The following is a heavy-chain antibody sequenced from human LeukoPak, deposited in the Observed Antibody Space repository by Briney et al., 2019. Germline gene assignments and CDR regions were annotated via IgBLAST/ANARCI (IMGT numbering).Heavy chain of an antibody. CDR1: GYIFTTYD. D-gene: IGHD7-27*01. J-gene: IGHJ5*02. Sequence: ASVKVSCKASGYIFTTYDIGRVRQATGQGLEWMGWLNPNSGNAGYAQKFQGRVTISRNTSISTAYMELSSLRSDDTAIYYCARREFLGWFDPWGQGTLVTVSS. V-gene: IGHV1-8*03. CDR2: LNPNSGNA. CDR3: ARREFLGWFDP.